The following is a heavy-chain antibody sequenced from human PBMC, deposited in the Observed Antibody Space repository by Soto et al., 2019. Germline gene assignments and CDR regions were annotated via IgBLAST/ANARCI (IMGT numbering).Heavy chain of an antibody. D-gene: IGHD6-19*01. Sequence: QVQLVQSGAEVKKPGSSVKVSCKASGGTFSSYAISWVRQAPGQGLEWMGGIIPIFGTANYAQKFQGRVTSTADESTSTAYMELSSLRSEDTAVYYCGRALLGIAVALDWFDPWGQGTLVTVSS. V-gene: IGHV1-69*01. CDR3: GRALLGIAVALDWFDP. J-gene: IGHJ5*02. CDR1: GGTFSSYA. CDR2: IIPIFGTA.